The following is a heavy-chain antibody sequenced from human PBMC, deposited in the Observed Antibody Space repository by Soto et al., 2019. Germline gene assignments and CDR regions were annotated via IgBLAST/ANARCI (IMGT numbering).Heavy chain of an antibody. CDR3: ARDYYYGSGSYYKRPPRYGMDV. CDR2: IYHSGST. V-gene: IGHV4-39*07. D-gene: IGHD3-10*01. J-gene: IGHJ6*02. Sequence: PSETPSLTCTVSGDSLTSNIYFWAWVRQPPGKGLEGIGYIYHSGSTNYNPSLKSRVTISVDKSKNQFSLKLSSVTAADTAVYYCARDYYYGSGSYYKRPPRYGMDVWGQGTTVTAP. CDR1: GDSLTSNIYF.